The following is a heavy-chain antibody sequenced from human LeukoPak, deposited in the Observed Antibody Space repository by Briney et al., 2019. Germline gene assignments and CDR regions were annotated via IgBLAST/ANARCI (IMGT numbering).Heavy chain of an antibody. CDR3: AKDLLGAVAGKDYFDY. CDR2: ISSSGSTI. CDR1: GFTFSSYE. J-gene: IGHJ4*02. V-gene: IGHV3-48*03. Sequence: GGSLRLSCAASGFTFSSYEMNWVRQAPGKGLEWVSYISSSGSTIYYADSVKGRFTISRDNAKNSLYLQMNSLRAEDTAVYYCAKDLLGAVAGKDYFDYWGQGTLVTVSS. D-gene: IGHD6-19*01.